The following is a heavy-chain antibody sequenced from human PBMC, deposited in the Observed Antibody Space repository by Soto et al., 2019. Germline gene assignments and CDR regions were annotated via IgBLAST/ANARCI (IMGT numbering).Heavy chain of an antibody. J-gene: IGHJ4*02. V-gene: IGHV1-46*01. D-gene: IGHD2-21*01. CDR2: INPSGDST. CDR1: GYTFTNYY. Sequence: QVLLVQSGAEVKIPGASVKISSKASGYTFTNYYMHWVRQAPGQGLEWMGIINPSGDSTTYAQKFRGRFALTRETSTNTLFIELSSLRSDDTAVYYCAREEINCGGDCFALWGQGTLVTVSS. CDR3: AREEINCGGDCFAL.